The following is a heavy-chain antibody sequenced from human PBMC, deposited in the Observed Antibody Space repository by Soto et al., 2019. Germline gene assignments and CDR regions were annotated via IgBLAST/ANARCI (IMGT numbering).Heavy chain of an antibody. CDR1: GGAFSSYA. D-gene: IGHD2-2*01. V-gene: IGHV1-69*13. CDR2: IIPIFGTA. CDR3: ARDSPVPAAKSVTHYYYYYGMDV. J-gene: IGHJ6*02. Sequence: SVKVSFKASGGAFSSYAISWVRQAPGQGLEWMGGIIPIFGTANYAQKFQGRVTITADESTSTAYMELSSLRSEDTAVYYCARDSPVPAAKSVTHYYYYYGMDVWGQGTTVTVSS.